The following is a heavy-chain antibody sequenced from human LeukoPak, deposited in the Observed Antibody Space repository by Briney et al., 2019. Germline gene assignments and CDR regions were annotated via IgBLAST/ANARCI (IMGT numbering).Heavy chain of an antibody. Sequence: GRSLRLSCAASGFTFSSYGMHWVRQAPGKGLEWVAVIWYDGSNEYYADSVKGRFTISRDNSKNTLSLQMNSLRAEDTAVHYCARDYRHYMDYWGQGTLVTVSS. J-gene: IGHJ4*02. D-gene: IGHD3-10*01. V-gene: IGHV3-33*01. CDR1: GFTFSSYG. CDR3: ARDYRHYMDY. CDR2: IWYDGSNE.